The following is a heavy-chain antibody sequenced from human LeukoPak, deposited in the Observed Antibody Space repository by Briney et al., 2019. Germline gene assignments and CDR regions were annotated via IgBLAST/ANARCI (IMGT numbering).Heavy chain of an antibody. CDR2: INHSGST. D-gene: IGHD5-18*01. Sequence: SETLSLTCAVYGGSFSGYYWSWIRQPPGKGLEWIGEINHSGSTNYNPSLKSRVTISVDTSKNQFSLKLSSVTAADTAVYYCAGAPGKQLWARGGLDYWGQGTLVTVSS. CDR3: AGAPGKQLWARGGLDY. V-gene: IGHV4-34*01. CDR1: GGSFSGYY. J-gene: IGHJ4*02.